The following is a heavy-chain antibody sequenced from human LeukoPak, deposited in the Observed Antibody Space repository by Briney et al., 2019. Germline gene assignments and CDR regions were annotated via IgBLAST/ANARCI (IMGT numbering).Heavy chain of an antibody. CDR3: ARLNWNYESYMNV. D-gene: IGHD1-7*01. V-gene: IGHV3-9*01. CDR1: GFTFDDYA. Sequence: GGSLRLSCAASGFTFDDYAMHWVRQAPGKGLEWVSGISWNSGSIGYADSVKGRFTISRDNAKNSLYLQMNSLRAEDTAVYYCARLNWNYESYMNVWGKGTTVTVSS. CDR2: ISWNSGSI. J-gene: IGHJ6*03.